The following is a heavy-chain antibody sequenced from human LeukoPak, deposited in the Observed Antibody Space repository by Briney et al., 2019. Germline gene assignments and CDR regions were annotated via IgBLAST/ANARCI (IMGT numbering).Heavy chain of an antibody. CDR2: INPNSGGT. V-gene: IGHV1-2*02. CDR1: GYSFTDYY. J-gene: IGHJ5*02. CDR3: ARADRLDGGPYLIGP. Sequence: VASVKVSCKTSGYSFTDYYMHWVRQAPGQGLEWMGWINPNSGGTSSAQKFQGRVTMTRDTSITTVYMEVSWLTSDDTAIYYRARADRLDGGPYLIGPWGQGTLV. D-gene: IGHD2-21*01.